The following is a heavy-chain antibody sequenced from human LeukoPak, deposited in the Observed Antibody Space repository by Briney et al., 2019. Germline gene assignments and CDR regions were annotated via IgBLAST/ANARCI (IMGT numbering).Heavy chain of an antibody. CDR1: GYTFTSYG. V-gene: IGHV1-18*01. CDR2: ISAYNGNT. CDR3: ARDLVPAAMDPNWFDP. J-gene: IGHJ5*02. D-gene: IGHD2-2*01. Sequence: ASVKVSCKASGYTFTSYGISWVRQAPGQGLEWMGWISAYNGNTNYAQKLQGRVTMTTDTPTSTAYMELRSLRPDDTAVYYCARDLVPAAMDPNWFDPWGQGTLVTVSS.